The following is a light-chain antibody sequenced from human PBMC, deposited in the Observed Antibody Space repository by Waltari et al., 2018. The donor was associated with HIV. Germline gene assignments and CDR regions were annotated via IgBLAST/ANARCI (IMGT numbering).Light chain of an antibody. Sequence: EVVMTQSPATLSVSPGERVTLSCRASQSVSSNLAWYQQKPGQAPRLLIYDASTRATGIPARFSGGGSGTDFTLTISSLQSEDFAVYYCQQYNNWPPLTFGGGTKVEIK. J-gene: IGKJ4*01. V-gene: IGKV3-15*01. CDR3: QQYNNWPPLT. CDR1: QSVSSN. CDR2: DAS.